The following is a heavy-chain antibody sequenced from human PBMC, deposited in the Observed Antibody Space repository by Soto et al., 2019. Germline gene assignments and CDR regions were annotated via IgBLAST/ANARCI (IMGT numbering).Heavy chain of an antibody. CDR2: ISGSGGGT. D-gene: IGHD3-3*01. V-gene: IGHV3-23*01. CDR3: AKTYYDFWSGYYFADY. Sequence: GGSLRLSCAASGFTFSSYAMSWVRQAPGKGLEWVSAISGSGGGTYYADSVKGRFTISRDKSKNTLYLQMNSLRAEDTAVYYCAKTYYDFWSGYYFADYWGQGTLVTVSS. J-gene: IGHJ4*02. CDR1: GFTFSSYA.